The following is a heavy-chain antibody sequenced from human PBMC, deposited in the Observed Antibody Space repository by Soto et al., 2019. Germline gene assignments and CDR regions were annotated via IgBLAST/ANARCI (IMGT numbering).Heavy chain of an antibody. D-gene: IGHD2-2*01. CDR1: GGTFSSYA. CDR2: IIPIFGTA. Sequence: QVQLVQSGAEVKKPGSSVKVSCKASGGTFSSYAISWVRQAPGQGLEWMGGIIPIFGTANYAQKFQGRVTITADESTSTAYMGLGRLRSEDTAVYYCAREGDCISTSCYGYYGMDVWGQGTTVTVSS. J-gene: IGHJ6*02. CDR3: AREGDCISTSCYGYYGMDV. V-gene: IGHV1-69*12.